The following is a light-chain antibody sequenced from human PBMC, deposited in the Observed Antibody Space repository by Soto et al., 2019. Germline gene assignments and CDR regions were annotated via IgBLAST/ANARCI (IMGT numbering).Light chain of an antibody. CDR3: QQYSSSPGT. CDR2: AAS. CDR1: QSVSSSY. V-gene: IGKV3-20*01. J-gene: IGKJ1*01. Sequence: EIVLTQSPGTLSLSPGERATLSCRASQSVSSSYLAWYQQKPDQAPRLLIYAASRRATGIPARFSGSGSGTDFTLTISRLEPEDFAVYYCQQYSSSPGTFGQGTKVEIK.